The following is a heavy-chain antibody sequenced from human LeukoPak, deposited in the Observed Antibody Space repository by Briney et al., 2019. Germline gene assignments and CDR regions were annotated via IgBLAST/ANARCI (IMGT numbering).Heavy chain of an antibody. D-gene: IGHD1-20*01. CDR2: ISSSSSYI. Sequence: PGGSLRHSCAASGFTFSSYSMNWVRQAPGKGLEWVSSISSSSSYIYYADSVKGRFTISRDNAKNSLYLQMNSLRAEDTAVYYCARASLTGYMDVWGKGTTVTVSS. J-gene: IGHJ6*03. CDR3: ARASLTGYMDV. CDR1: GFTFSSYS. V-gene: IGHV3-21*01.